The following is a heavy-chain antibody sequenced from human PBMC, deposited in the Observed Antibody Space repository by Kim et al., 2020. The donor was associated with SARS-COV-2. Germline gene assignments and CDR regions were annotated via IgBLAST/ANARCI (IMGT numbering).Heavy chain of an antibody. CDR1: GYSFTSFW. J-gene: IGHJ5*02. V-gene: IGHV5-10-1*01. Sequence: GESLKISCKGSGYSFTSFWIIWVRQMPGRGLEWMGRIDPSDSYTNYSPSFQGHVSISADKSISTAYLQWSSLKASDTAMYYCARLSQSLRYYYGSGRIDPWGQGTLVTVSS. D-gene: IGHD3-10*01. CDR3: ARLSQSLRYYYGSGRIDP. CDR2: IDPSDSYT.